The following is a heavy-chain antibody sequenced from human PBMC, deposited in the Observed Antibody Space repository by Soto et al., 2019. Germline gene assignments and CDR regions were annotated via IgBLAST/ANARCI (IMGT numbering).Heavy chain of an antibody. D-gene: IGHD3-3*01. Sequence: GSLRLSCAASGFTFSSYAMNWVRQAPGKGLEWVSPITGSGGSTYYADSVKGRFTISRDNSKNTLYLQMNSLRAEDTAVYYCAKDNDGITIFGVVILRKNWFDPWGQGTLVTVSS. CDR1: GFTFSSYA. CDR2: ITGSGGST. V-gene: IGHV3-23*01. J-gene: IGHJ5*02. CDR3: AKDNDGITIFGVVILRKNWFDP.